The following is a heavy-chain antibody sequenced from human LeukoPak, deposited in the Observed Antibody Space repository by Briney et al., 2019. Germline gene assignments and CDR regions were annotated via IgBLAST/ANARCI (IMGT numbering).Heavy chain of an antibody. D-gene: IGHD1-26*01. CDR2: ISWNSGNI. J-gene: IGHJ3*02. Sequence: GGSLRLSCAASGFSFDDYAMHWVRQAPGKGLEWVSGISWNSGNIGYADSVKGRFTISRDNAKNSLNLQMNSLRAEDTALYYCAKDTRAIVGSAHNAFDIWGQGTMVTVSS. V-gene: IGHV3-9*01. CDR1: GFSFDDYA. CDR3: AKDTRAIVGSAHNAFDI.